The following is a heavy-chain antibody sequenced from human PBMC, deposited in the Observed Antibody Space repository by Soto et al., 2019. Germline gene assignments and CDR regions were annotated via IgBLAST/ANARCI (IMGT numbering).Heavy chain of an antibody. D-gene: IGHD3-9*01. V-gene: IGHV3-23*01. Sequence: WRSLRRSCAVSGLPPTTTPLSWVRQPPGKGLEWVTTISGTASRTYYVDSVKGRFFISRDNSKNTVTLQMNNLTLDDTAVYYCATSFRYFDNWGQGTRVTVSA. CDR3: ATSFRYFDN. CDR1: GLPPTTTP. J-gene: IGHJ4*02. CDR2: ISGTASRT.